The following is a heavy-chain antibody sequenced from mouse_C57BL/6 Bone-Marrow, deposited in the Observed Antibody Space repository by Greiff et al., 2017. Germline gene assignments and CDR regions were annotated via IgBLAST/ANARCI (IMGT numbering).Heavy chain of an antibody. CDR2: IYPRSGNT. Sequence: VQVVESGAELARPGASVKLSCKASGYTFTSYGISWVKQRTGQGLEWIGEIYPRSGNTYYNEKFKGKATLTADKSSSTAYMELRSLTSEDSAVYFCARRPTVRYFDVWGTGTTVTVSS. CDR3: ARRPTVRYFDV. J-gene: IGHJ1*03. CDR1: GYTFTSYG. V-gene: IGHV1-81*01. D-gene: IGHD1-1*01.